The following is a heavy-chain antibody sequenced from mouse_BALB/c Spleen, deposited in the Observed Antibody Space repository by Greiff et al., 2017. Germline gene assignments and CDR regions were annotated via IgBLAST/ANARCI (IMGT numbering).Heavy chain of an antibody. D-gene: IGHD1-2*01. CDR1: GFSLTGYG. CDR2: IWAGGST. CDR3: ARDNYYGYVAY. Sequence: QVQLKESGPGLVAPSQSLSITCTASGFSLTGYGVHWVRQHPGKGLEWLGVIWAGGSTNYNTALMSRLSISKDNSKSQVFLKMSSLQTDDTAMYYCARDNYYGYVAYWGQGTLVTVSA. V-gene: IGHV2-9*02. J-gene: IGHJ3*01.